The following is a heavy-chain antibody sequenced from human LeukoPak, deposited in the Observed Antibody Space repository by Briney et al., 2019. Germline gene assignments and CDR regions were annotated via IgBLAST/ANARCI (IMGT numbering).Heavy chain of an antibody. D-gene: IGHD5-24*01. CDR2: IRSKANSYAT. V-gene: IGHV3-73*01. Sequence: GGSLRLSCAASGFTFSGSAMHWVRQASGKGLEWVGRIRSKANSYATAYAASVKGRFTISRDDSKNTAYLQMNSLKTEDTAVYYCTRHDILEKATTPFDYWGQGTLVTVSS. CDR1: GFTFSGSA. CDR3: TRHDILEKATTPFDY. J-gene: IGHJ4*02.